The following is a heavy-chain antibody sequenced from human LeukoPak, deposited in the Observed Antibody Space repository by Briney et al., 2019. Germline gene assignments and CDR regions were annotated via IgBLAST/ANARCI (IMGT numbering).Heavy chain of an antibody. CDR1: GGSISSGGYS. Sequence: SETLSLTCAVSGGSISSGGYSWSWLRQPPGKGLEWVGYIYHSGSTYSNPSLKSRITISVDTYQNQFSLKLSSVTAADTAVYYCAGQSVGQQWVRPLGYYYYYGMDVWGQGTTVTVSS. V-gene: IGHV4-30-2*01. J-gene: IGHJ6*02. CDR2: IYHSGST. CDR3: AGQSVGQQWVRPLGYYYYYGMDV. D-gene: IGHD6-13*01.